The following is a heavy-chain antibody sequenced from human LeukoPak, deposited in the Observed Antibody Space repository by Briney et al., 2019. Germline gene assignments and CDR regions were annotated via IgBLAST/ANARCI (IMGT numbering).Heavy chain of an antibody. D-gene: IGHD3-10*01. Sequence: ASVQVSCKASGYTFTSYGISWVRQAPGQGLEWMGWITDYNDNTNYAQKLQGRVTMTTDTATSTAYMELRSLRSDDTAVYYCARALLWFGEPSHIDYWGQGTLVTASS. CDR1: GYTFTSYG. CDR3: ARALLWFGEPSHIDY. V-gene: IGHV1-18*01. CDR2: ITDYNDNT. J-gene: IGHJ4*02.